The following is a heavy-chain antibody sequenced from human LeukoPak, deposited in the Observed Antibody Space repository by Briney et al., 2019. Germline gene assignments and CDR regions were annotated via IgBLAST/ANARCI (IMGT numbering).Heavy chain of an antibody. CDR1: GGSISSYY. Sequence: PSETLSLTCTVSGGSISSYYWSWIRQPPGKGLEWIGYIYYSGSTNYNPSLKSRVTISVDTSKNQFSLKLSSVTAADTAVYYCARQRYDFDYWGQGTLVTVSS. CDR3: ARQRYDFDY. J-gene: IGHJ4*02. CDR2: IYYSGST. V-gene: IGHV4-59*01. D-gene: IGHD5-12*01.